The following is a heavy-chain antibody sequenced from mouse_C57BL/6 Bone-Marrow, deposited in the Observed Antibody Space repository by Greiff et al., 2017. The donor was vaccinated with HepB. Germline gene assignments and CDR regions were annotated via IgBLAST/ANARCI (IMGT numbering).Heavy chain of an antibody. V-gene: IGHV1-76*01. J-gene: IGHJ1*03. Sequence: QVHVKQSGAELVRPGASVKLSCKASGYTFTDYYINWVKQRPGQGLEWIARIYPGSGNTYYNEKFKGKATLTAEKSSSTAYMQLSSLTSEDSAVYFCARMGGYYGRGGYFDVWGTGTTVTVSS. CDR1: GYTFTDYY. CDR3: ARMGGYYGRGGYFDV. D-gene: IGHD1-1*01. CDR2: IYPGSGNT.